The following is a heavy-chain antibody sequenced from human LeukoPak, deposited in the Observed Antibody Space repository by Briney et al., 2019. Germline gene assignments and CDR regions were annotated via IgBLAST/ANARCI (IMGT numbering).Heavy chain of an antibody. J-gene: IGHJ6*04. CDR3: AELGITMIGGV. D-gene: IGHD3-10*02. CDR1: GFTFSSYS. Sequence: GGSLRLSCAASGFTFSSYSIPWVRQAPGKGREWVSCISTSSIYIYYADSVKGRFTICRDNAKTSLYLQMHSLRAEDTAVYYCAELGITMIGGVWGKGTTVTIPS. CDR2: ISTSSIYI. V-gene: IGHV3-21*01.